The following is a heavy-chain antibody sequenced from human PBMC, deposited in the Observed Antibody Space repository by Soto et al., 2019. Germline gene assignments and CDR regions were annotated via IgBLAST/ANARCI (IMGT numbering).Heavy chain of an antibody. CDR3: AKRSSGWYEAPVDY. Sequence: PGGSLRLSCAASGFTFSSYCMHWVRQAPGKGLEWVAVISYDGSNKYYADSVKGRFTISRDNSKNTLYLQMNSLRAEDTAVYYCAKRSSGWYEAPVDYWGQGTLVTVSS. CDR2: ISYDGSNK. CDR1: GFTFSSYC. V-gene: IGHV3-30*18. J-gene: IGHJ4*02. D-gene: IGHD6-19*01.